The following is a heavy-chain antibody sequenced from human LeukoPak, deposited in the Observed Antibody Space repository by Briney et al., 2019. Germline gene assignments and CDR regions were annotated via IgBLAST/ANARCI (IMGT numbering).Heavy chain of an antibody. CDR1: GGSFSGYY. V-gene: IGHV4-34*01. CDR3: ARRMNYDFWSGYSGYMDV. CDR2: INHSGST. Sequence: SETLSLTCAVYGGSFSGYYWSWIRQPPGKGLEWIGEINHSGSTNYNPSLKSRVTISVDTSKNQFSLKLSSVTAADTAAYYCARRMNYDFWSGYSGYMDVWGKGTTVTVSS. D-gene: IGHD3-3*01. J-gene: IGHJ6*03.